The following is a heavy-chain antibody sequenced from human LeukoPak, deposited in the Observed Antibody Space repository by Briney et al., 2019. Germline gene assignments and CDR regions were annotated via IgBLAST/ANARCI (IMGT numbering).Heavy chain of an antibody. CDR3: ARDVEARISAAGTFDY. V-gene: IGHV3-23*01. CDR2: ISGRGGST. Sequence: PGGSLRLSCAASGFTFSNYAMSWVRQAPGKGLEWVSVISGRGGSTYYADSGKGRSAVSRDNSKSTLWLQMNSLRADDTAISYCARDVEARISAAGTFDYWGQGSLVAVSS. J-gene: IGHJ4*02. D-gene: IGHD6-13*01. CDR1: GFTFSNYA.